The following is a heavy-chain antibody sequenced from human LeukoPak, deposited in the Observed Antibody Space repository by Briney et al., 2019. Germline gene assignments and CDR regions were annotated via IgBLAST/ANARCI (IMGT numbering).Heavy chain of an antibody. CDR2: ISTSSSTK. Sequence: GGSLRLSCAASGFTFSSYNMNWVRQAPGKGLEWVSYISTSSSTKYYADSVRGRFTISRDNAKNSLCLQMNSLRAEDTAVYYCARASWDSSSWYVSFDYWGQGALVTVSS. CDR1: GFTFSSYN. V-gene: IGHV3-48*04. J-gene: IGHJ4*02. D-gene: IGHD6-13*01. CDR3: ARASWDSSSWYVSFDY.